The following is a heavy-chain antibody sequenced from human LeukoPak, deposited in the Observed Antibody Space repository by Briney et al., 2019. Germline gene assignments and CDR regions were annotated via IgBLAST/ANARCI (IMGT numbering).Heavy chain of an antibody. CDR1: GGTFSSYA. CDR3: ARINDFWSGPTLDV. V-gene: IGHV1-69*13. D-gene: IGHD3-3*01. CDR2: IIPIFGTA. J-gene: IGHJ6*02. Sequence: VKVSCKASGGTFSSYAISWVRQAPGQGLEWMGGIIPIFGTANYAQKFQGRVTITADESTSTAYMELSSLRSEDTAVYYCARINDFWSGPTLDVWGQGTTVTVSS.